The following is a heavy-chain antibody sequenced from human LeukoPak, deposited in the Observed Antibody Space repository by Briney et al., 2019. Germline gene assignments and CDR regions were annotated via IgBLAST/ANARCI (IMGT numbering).Heavy chain of an antibody. CDR2: IYYSGST. V-gene: IGHV4-59*01. Sequence: KASETLSLTCTVSGGSISSYYWSWIRQPPGKGLESIGYIYYSGSTNYNPSLKSRVTISVDTSKNQFSLKLSSVTAADTAVYYCARYSSSWFFDYWGQGTLVTVSS. D-gene: IGHD6-13*01. CDR3: ARYSSSWFFDY. CDR1: GGSISSYY. J-gene: IGHJ4*02.